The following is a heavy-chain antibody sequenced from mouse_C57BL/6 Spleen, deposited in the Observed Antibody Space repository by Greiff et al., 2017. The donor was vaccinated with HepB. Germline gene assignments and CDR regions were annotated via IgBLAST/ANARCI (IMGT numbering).Heavy chain of an antibody. V-gene: IGHV1-15*01. CDR3: TAYGSSPPWYFDV. CDR1: GYTFTDYE. Sequence: QVQLKQSGAELVRPGASVTLSCKASGYTFTDYEMHWVKQTPVHGLEWIGAIDPETGGTAYNQKFKGKAILTADKSSSTAYMELRSLTSEDSAVYYCTAYGSSPPWYFDVWGTGTTVTVSS. D-gene: IGHD1-1*01. CDR2: IDPETGGT. J-gene: IGHJ1*03.